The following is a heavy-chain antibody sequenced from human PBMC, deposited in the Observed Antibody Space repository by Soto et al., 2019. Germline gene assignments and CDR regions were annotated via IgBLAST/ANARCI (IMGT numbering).Heavy chain of an antibody. J-gene: IGHJ4*02. CDR1: GYTFIDYY. V-gene: IGHV1-2*02. Sequence: ASVKVSCKASGYTFIDYYIHWVRQAPGQGLEWMGWFKSNSGDTRFAQKFQGRVTMTGDTSISTAYMELSSLRSDDTAVYYCALGRDPEYQLLLDYFDYWGQGTLVTVSS. CDR2: FKSNSGDT. CDR3: ALGRDPEYQLLLDYFDY. D-gene: IGHD2-2*01.